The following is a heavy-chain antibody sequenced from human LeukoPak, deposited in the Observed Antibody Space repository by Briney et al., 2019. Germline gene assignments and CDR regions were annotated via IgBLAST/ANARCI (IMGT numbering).Heavy chain of an antibody. D-gene: IGHD2-2*01. CDR2: INPSGGST. Sequence: ASVKVSCKASGGTFSSYAISWVRQAPGQGLEWMGIINPSGGSTSYAQKFQGRVTMTRDTSTSTVYMELSSLRSEDTAVYYCARDQGCSSTSCQTYNWFDPWGQGTLVTVSS. J-gene: IGHJ5*02. CDR1: GGTFSSYA. V-gene: IGHV1-46*01. CDR3: ARDQGCSSTSCQTYNWFDP.